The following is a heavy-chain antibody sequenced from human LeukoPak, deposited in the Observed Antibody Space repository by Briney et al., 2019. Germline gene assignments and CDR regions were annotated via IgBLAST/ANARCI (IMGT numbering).Heavy chain of an antibody. CDR1: GGSISSGDYY. J-gene: IGHJ6*02. D-gene: IGHD2-15*01. Sequence: SETLSLTCTVSGGSISSGDYYWSWIRQPPGKGLEWIGYIYYSGSTYYNPSLKSRVTISVDTSKNQFSLKLSSVTAADTAVYYCARDWVGRYCSGGSCERRPYYYGMDVWGQGTTVTVSS. CDR2: IYYSGST. CDR3: ARDWVGRYCSGGSCERRPYYYGMDV. V-gene: IGHV4-30-4*01.